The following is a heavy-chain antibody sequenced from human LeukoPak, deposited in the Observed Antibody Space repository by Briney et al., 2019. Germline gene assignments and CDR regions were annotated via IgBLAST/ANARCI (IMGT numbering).Heavy chain of an antibody. V-gene: IGHV3-23*01. J-gene: IGHJ4*02. D-gene: IGHD3-3*01. CDR2: ISGSGGST. CDR3: AKGTGSPTGLRFLEWLFPFDY. CDR1: GFTFSSYA. Sequence: GGSLRLSCAASGFTFSSYAMSWVRQAPGKGLEWVSAISGSGGSTYYADSVKGRFTISRDNSKDTLYLQMNSLRAEDTAVYYCAKGTGSPTGLRFLEWLFPFDYWGQGTLVTVSS.